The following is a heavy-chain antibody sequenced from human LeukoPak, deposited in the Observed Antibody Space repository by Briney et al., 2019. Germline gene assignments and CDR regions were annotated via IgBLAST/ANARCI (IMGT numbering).Heavy chain of an antibody. CDR2: ISYDGSNK. CDR3: AKLTSGTTPVVAFDI. V-gene: IGHV3-30*18. D-gene: IGHD1-1*01. CDR1: GFTFSSYG. J-gene: IGHJ3*02. Sequence: PGGSLRLSCAASGFTFSSYGMHWVRQAPGKGLEWVAVISYDGSNKYYADSVKGRFTISRDNSKNTLYLQMNSLRAEDTAVFYCAKLTSGTTPVVAFDIWGQGTMVTVSS.